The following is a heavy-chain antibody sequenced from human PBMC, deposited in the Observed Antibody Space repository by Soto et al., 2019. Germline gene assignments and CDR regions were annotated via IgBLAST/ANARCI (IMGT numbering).Heavy chain of an antibody. D-gene: IGHD3-10*01. J-gene: IGHJ6*02. Sequence: EVQLVESGGGLVQPGGSLRLSCAASGFTFSSYWMSWVRQAPGTGLEWVANIKQDGSEKYYVDSVKGRFTISRDNAKNSLYLQMNRLRAEDTAVYYCARDRITMVRGVRRTDYYGMAVWGQGTTVTVSS. V-gene: IGHV3-7*03. CDR3: ARDRITMVRGVRRTDYYGMAV. CDR2: IKQDGSEK. CDR1: GFTFSSYW.